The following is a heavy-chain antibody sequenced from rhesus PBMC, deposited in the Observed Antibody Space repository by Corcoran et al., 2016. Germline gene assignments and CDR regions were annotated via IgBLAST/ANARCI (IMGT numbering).Heavy chain of an antibody. CDR1: GFTFSRYW. J-gene: IGHJ3*01. D-gene: IGHD3-28*01. V-gene: IGHV3S25*01. CDR2: INRGGGST. CDR3: AKTGYYGSGYPAFDF. Sequence: EVQLVESGGGLAKPGGSLRLSCAASGFTFSRYWMNWVRQAPGTGREWVAAINRGGGSTYYADSVKGRFTISRDNSKNTLSLQMNSLRAEDTAVYYCAKTGYYGSGYPAFDFWGQGLRVTVSS.